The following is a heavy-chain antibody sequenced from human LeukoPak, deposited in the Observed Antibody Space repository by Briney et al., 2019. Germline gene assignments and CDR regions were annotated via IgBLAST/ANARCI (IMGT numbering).Heavy chain of an antibody. D-gene: IGHD2-21*02. J-gene: IGHJ4*02. Sequence: GGSLRLPCAASGFTFSNYGMHWVRQAPGKGLEWVTYIRYDGSDKFYADSVKGRFTISRDNSKDTLYLQMNSLRDEDTAVYYCAKGLVTSGSYYPDYWGQGTLVTVSS. V-gene: IGHV3-30*02. CDR2: IRYDGSDK. CDR3: AKGLVTSGSYYPDY. CDR1: GFTFSNYG.